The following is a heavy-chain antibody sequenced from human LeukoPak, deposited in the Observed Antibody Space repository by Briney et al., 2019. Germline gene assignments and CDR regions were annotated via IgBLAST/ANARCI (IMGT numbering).Heavy chain of an antibody. Sequence: GGSLRLSCAASGFTFNDYYMSWIRQAPGKGLDWVSYISSSGSTIYYADSVKGRFTISRDNAKNSLYLQMNSLRAEDTAVYYCTRDGMTTVVNYYYYYYMDVWGKGTTVTVSS. D-gene: IGHD4-23*01. CDR3: TRDGMTTVVNYYYYYYMDV. J-gene: IGHJ6*03. CDR2: ISSSGSTI. V-gene: IGHV3-11*04. CDR1: GFTFNDYY.